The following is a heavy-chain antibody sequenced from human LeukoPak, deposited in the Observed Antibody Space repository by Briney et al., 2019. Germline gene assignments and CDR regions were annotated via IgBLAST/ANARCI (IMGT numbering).Heavy chain of an antibody. CDR1: GFTFNTNA. D-gene: IGHD5-12*01. J-gene: IGHJ4*02. CDR3: AKCGNSGCHLIDY. CDR2: ISGRTGGT. Sequence: PGGSLRLSCAASGFTFNTNAISWVRQAPGKGLEWVSAISGRTGGTYYADSVKGRFNISRDNSKSTLYLQMDSLRAEDTAVYYCAKCGNSGCHLIDYWGLGTLVTVSS. V-gene: IGHV3-23*01.